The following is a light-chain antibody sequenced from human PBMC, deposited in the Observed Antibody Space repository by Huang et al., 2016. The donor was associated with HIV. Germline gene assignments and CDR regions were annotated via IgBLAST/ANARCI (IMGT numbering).Light chain of an antibody. CDR1: QSVSNY. J-gene: IGKJ4*01. CDR3: LQRSVWPPGLT. CDR2: DTS. V-gene: IGKV3-11*01. Sequence: ENILTQSPATLSLAPGDRATLSCRTRQSVSNYLAWYQQESGQPPRLLIYDTSKRATGIPARFSGRGSGTDVTLAISSLEPDDFATCYCLQRSVWPPGLTFGGGTKVEIK.